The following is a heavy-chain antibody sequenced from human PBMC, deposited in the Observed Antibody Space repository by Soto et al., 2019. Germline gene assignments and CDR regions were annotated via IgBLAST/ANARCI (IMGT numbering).Heavy chain of an antibody. CDR1: GFTFSSYG. V-gene: IGHV3-33*01. CDR2: IWYDGSNK. J-gene: IGHJ6*02. D-gene: IGHD3-10*01. Sequence: QVQLVESGGGVVQPGRSLRLSCAASGFTFSSYGMHWVRQAPGKGLEWVAVIWYDGSNKYYADSVKGRFTISRDNSKNTLYLPMNSLRAEDTAVYYCARDPREAYGMDVWGRGTTVTVSS. CDR3: ARDPREAYGMDV.